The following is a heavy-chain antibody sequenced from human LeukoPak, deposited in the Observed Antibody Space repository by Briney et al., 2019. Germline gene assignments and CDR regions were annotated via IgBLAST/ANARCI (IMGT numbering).Heavy chain of an antibody. Sequence: PSETLSLTCTVSGGSISSYYWNWIRQPPGKGLEWIGSISYSGSTNYNPSLESRVTISVDTSKNQISLKLSSVTAVDTTVYYCARAPERWYSYGSYTYYYMDVWGKGTTVTVSS. CDR2: ISYSGST. CDR1: GGSISSYY. D-gene: IGHD5-18*01. J-gene: IGHJ6*03. V-gene: IGHV4-59*01. CDR3: ARAPERWYSYGSYTYYYMDV.